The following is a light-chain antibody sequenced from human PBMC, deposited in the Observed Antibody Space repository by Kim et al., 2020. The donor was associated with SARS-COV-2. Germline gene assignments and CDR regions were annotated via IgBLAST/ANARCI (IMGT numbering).Light chain of an antibody. CDR2: DAS. J-gene: IGKJ1*01. CDR1: QSISSS. V-gene: IGKV1-5*01. CDR3: QQYNSYLWA. Sequence: DIQMTQSPSTLSASVGDRVIISRWASQSISSSLAWYQQKPGKAPKLLIYDASNLESGVPSRFTGSGSGTEFTLTISNLQPDDSATYYWQQYNSYLWAFGQGTKMDI.